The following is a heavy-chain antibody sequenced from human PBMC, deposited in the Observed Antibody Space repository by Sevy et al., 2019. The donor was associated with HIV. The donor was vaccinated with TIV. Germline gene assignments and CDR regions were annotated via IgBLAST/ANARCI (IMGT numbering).Heavy chain of an antibody. CDR1: GYTFTGYY. CDR2: INPNSGGT. CDR3: ANGFYYYDSSGYYWP. Sequence: ASVKVSCKASGYTFTGYYMHWVRQAPGQGLEWMGWINPNSGGTNYAQKFQGRVTMTRDTSISTVYMGLSRLRSDDTAVYYCANGFYYYDSSGYYWPWGQGTLVTVSS. V-gene: IGHV1-2*02. J-gene: IGHJ5*02. D-gene: IGHD3-22*01.